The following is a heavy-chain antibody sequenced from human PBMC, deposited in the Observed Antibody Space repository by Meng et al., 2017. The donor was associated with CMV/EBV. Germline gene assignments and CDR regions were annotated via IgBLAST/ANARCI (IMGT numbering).Heavy chain of an antibody. J-gene: IGHJ5*02. V-gene: IGHV3-21*01. Sequence: FIGYSMTWCRQAPGKGLEWVSSISSSSSYIYYADSVKGQFNISRDNAKNSLYLQMNSLRAEDTAVYYCARDLGGCSSTSCYKGWFDPWGQGTLVTVSS. D-gene: IGHD2-2*02. CDR1: FIGYS. CDR3: ARDLGGCSSTSCYKGWFDP. CDR2: ISSSSSYI.